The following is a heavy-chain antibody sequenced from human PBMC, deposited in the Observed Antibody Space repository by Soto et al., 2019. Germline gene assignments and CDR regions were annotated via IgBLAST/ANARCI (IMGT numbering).Heavy chain of an antibody. CDR2: IIPILGIA. Sequence: QVQLVQSGAEVKKPGSSVKVSCKASGGTFTSYTISWVRQAPGQGLEWMGRIIPILGIANYAQKFQGRVTITADKSTSTAYMEVSSLRSEGTAVYYCARGQRGPPNYGMDVWGQGTTVTVS. V-gene: IGHV1-69*02. CDR1: GGTFTSYT. CDR3: ARGQRGPPNYGMDV. J-gene: IGHJ6*02. D-gene: IGHD3-10*01.